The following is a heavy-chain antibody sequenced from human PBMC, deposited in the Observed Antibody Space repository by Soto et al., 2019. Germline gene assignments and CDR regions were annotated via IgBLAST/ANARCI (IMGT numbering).Heavy chain of an antibody. CDR2: ISGSGGST. D-gene: IGHD2-15*01. CDR1: GFTFSSYA. Sequence: GGSLRLSCAASGFTFSSYAMSWVRQAPGKGLEWVSAISGSGGSTYYADSVKGRFTISRDNSKNTLYLQMNSLRAEDTAVYYCASGERHCSGGSCYWTFDYWGQGTLVTVSS. CDR3: ASGERHCSGGSCYWTFDY. V-gene: IGHV3-23*01. J-gene: IGHJ4*02.